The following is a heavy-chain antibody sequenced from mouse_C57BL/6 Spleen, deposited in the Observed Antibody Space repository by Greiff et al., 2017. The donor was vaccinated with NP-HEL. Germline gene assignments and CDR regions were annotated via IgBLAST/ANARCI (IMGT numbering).Heavy chain of an antibody. D-gene: IGHD1-1*01. CDR1: GFTFTDSY. Sequence: VQLQQSGPVLVKPGPSVKISCTASGFTFTDSYMHWVKQSHGKSLEWIGLVYPYNGGTSYNQKFKGKATLTVDTSSSTAYMELNILTSEDSAVYYCARFTTTVVDAMDYWGQGTSVTVSS. CDR3: ARFTTTVVDAMDY. J-gene: IGHJ4*01. V-gene: IGHV1-36*01. CDR2: VYPYNGGT.